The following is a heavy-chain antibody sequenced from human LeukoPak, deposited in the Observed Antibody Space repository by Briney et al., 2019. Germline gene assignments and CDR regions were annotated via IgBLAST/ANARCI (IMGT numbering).Heavy chain of an antibody. CDR1: GFTFSSYS. Sequence: PGGSLRLSCAASGFTFSSYSMNWVRQAPGKGLEWVSSISSGSSYIYYADSVKGRFTISRDNAKNSLYLRMNSLRAEDTAVYYCARASDSSGYYSYFDHWGQGTLVTVSS. J-gene: IGHJ1*01. CDR3: ARASDSSGYYSYFDH. D-gene: IGHD3-22*01. CDR2: ISSGSSYI. V-gene: IGHV3-21*01.